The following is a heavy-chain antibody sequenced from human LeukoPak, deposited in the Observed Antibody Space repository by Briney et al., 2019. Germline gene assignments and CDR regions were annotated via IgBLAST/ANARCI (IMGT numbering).Heavy chain of an antibody. CDR3: ARVLRGGLEYFDY. J-gene: IGHJ4*02. CDR1: GGSISSYY. CDR2: IYYSGST. V-gene: IGHV4-59*12. Sequence: SSETLSLTCTVSGGSISSYYWSWIRQPPGKGLEWIGYIYYSGSTNYNPSLKSRVTISVDTSKNQFSLRLSSVTAADTAVYYCARVLRGGLEYFDYWGQGSLVTVSS.